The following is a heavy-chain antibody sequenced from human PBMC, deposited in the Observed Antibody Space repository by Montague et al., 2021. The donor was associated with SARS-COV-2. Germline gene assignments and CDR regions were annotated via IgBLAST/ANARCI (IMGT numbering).Heavy chain of an antibody. CDR2: INHSGST. V-gene: IGHV4-34*01. CDR3: ARGSRQWLLRPPHYYYFDY. D-gene: IGHD6-19*01. CDR1: GXSFSGYY. Sequence: SETLSLTCAVYGXSFSGYYWSWIRQPPGKGLGWIGEINHSGSTNYKPSLKSRVTISVDTSKNQFSLKLSSVTAADTAVYYCARGSRQWLLRPPHYYYFDYWGQGTLVTVSS. J-gene: IGHJ4*02.